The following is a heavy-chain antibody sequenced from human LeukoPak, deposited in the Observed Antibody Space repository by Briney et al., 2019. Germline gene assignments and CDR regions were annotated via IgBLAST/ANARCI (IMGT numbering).Heavy chain of an antibody. V-gene: IGHV4-59*08. D-gene: IGHD1-26*01. CDR2: IYYSGST. CDR3: ATPRGDIVGATGYFY. Sequence: SETLSLTCTVSGGSISSYYWSWIRQPPGKGLEWIGYIYYSGSTYYNPSLKSRVTISVDTSKNQFSLKLSSVTAADTAVYYCATPRGDIVGATGYFYWGQGTLVTVSS. CDR1: GGSISSYY. J-gene: IGHJ4*02.